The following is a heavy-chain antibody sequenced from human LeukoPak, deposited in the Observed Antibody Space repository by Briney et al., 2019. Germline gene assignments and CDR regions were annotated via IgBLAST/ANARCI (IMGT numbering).Heavy chain of an antibody. CDR1: GFTFSSYG. CDR2: ISSSSSYI. Sequence: PGGSLRLSCAASGFTFSSYGMHWVRQAPGKGLEWVSSISSSSSYIYYADSVKGRFTISRDNAKNSLYLQMNSLRAEDTAVYYCARENYYDSSGPGNAFDIWGQGTMVTVSS. CDR3: ARENYYDSSGPGNAFDI. D-gene: IGHD3-22*01. J-gene: IGHJ3*02. V-gene: IGHV3-21*01.